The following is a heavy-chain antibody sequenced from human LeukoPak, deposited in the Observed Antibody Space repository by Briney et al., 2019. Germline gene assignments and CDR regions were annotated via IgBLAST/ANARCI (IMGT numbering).Heavy chain of an antibody. Sequence: ASVKVSCKASGGTFSSYTISWVRQAPGQGLEWMGRINPNSGGTNYAQKFQGRVTMTRDTSISTAYMELSRLRSDDTAVYYCASGYCSGGSCSYYFDYWGQGTLVTVSS. D-gene: IGHD2-15*01. V-gene: IGHV1-2*06. CDR1: GGTFSSYT. CDR2: INPNSGGT. J-gene: IGHJ4*02. CDR3: ASGYCSGGSCSYYFDY.